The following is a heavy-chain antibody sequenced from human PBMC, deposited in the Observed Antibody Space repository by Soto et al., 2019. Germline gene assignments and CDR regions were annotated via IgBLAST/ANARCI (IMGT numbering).Heavy chain of an antibody. CDR1: GFTFSSYN. J-gene: IGHJ5*02. CDR2: ITSGSDYM. D-gene: IGHD6-13*01. V-gene: IGHV3-21*01. Sequence: GGSLRLSCAASGFTFSSYNMNWVRQAPGKGLEWVSLITSGSDYMFYADSVKGRFTTSRDNAENSLYLQMNSLRAEDTAVYYCARDRQLVQDWFDPWGQGTLVTVSS. CDR3: ARDRQLVQDWFDP.